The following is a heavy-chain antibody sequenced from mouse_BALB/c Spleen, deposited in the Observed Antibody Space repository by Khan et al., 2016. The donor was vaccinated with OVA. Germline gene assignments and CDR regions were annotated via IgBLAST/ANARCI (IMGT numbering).Heavy chain of an antibody. CDR3: AISGYEAWFAY. D-gene: IGHD2-2*01. Sequence: EVQLQESGPGLVKPSQSLSLTCTVTGYSITSDYAWNWIRQFPRNKLEWMGYISYSGSTSYNPSLKSRISITRGKSKNQLFLQLNSVTTEDTATYFWAISGYEAWFAYWGQGTLVTVSA. CDR2: ISYSGST. V-gene: IGHV3-2*02. CDR1: GYSITSDYA. J-gene: IGHJ3*01.